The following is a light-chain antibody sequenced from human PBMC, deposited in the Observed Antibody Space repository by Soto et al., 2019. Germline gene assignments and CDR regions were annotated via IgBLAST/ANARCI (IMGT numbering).Light chain of an antibody. Sequence: QSALTQPASVSGSPGQSITISCTGTSSDVGGFNFVSWYQQPPGKAPKLMIYDVSHRPSGVSNRFSGSKSGNTASLTISGLQAEDEGDYYCSSYTTSSTIVFGTGT. CDR3: SSYTTSSTIV. CDR1: SSDVGGFNF. V-gene: IGLV2-14*01. CDR2: DVS. J-gene: IGLJ1*01.